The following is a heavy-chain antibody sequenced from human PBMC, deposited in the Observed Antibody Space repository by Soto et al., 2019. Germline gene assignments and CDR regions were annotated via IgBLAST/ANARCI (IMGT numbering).Heavy chain of an antibody. D-gene: IGHD2-21*01. V-gene: IGHV3-53*04. CDR3: VRWLEIDWYFDL. Sequence: EVQLVESGGGLVQRGGSLRLACAASGLSVSSNYMNWVRQAPGKGLEWVSVIYSGGDTYYADSVKGRFTISRHNSKNMLYLQMNTLRAEDTAVYYCVRWLEIDWYFDLWGRGTLVTVSS. CDR2: IYSGGDT. CDR1: GLSVSSNY. J-gene: IGHJ2*01.